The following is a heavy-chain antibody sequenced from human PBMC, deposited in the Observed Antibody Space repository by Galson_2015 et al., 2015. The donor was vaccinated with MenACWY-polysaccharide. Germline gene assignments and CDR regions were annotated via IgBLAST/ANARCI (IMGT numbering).Heavy chain of an antibody. J-gene: IGHJ4*02. CDR1: DGSSSNSH. D-gene: IGHD1/OR15-1a*01. CDR2: IHSTGST. V-gene: IGHV4-59*07. CDR3: ARVSGTSYKFDY. Sequence: ATLSLACAVSDGSSSNSHWCWLRRPPGKGLEWIGFIHSTGSTNSNPSLKSRLTISIDTSKNQFYLKLNSVTAADTALYYCARVSGTSYKFDYWGQGILVTVSS.